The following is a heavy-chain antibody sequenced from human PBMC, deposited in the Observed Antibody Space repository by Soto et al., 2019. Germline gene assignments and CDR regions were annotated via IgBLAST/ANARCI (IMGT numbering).Heavy chain of an antibody. D-gene: IGHD4-17*01. CDR2: ISYDGSNK. J-gene: IGHJ6*02. CDR1: GFTFSSDG. Sequence: QVQLVESGGGVVQPGRSLRLSCAAYGFTFSSDGMHWVRQAPGKGLEWVAVISYDGSNKYYADSVKGRFTISRDNSKNSLYLQMNSLRAEDTAVYYCAKDRGDYPDYYYGMDVWGQGTTVTVSS. V-gene: IGHV3-30*18. CDR3: AKDRGDYPDYYYGMDV.